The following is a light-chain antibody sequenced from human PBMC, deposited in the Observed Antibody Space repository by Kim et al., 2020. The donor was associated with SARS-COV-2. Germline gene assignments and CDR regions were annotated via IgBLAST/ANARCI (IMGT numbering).Light chain of an antibody. CDR3: QVWDSSSDHYG. Sequence: APGKTARITCGGNNIGSKSVHWYQQKPGQAPVLVIYYDSDRPSGIPERFSGSNSGNTATLTISRVEAGDEADYYCQVWDSSSDHYGFGTGTKVTVL. CDR2: YDS. J-gene: IGLJ1*01. V-gene: IGLV3-21*04. CDR1: NIGSKS.